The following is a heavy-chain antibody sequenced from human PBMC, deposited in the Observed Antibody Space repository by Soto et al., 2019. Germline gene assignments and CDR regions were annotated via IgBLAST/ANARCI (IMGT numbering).Heavy chain of an antibody. D-gene: IGHD2-2*02. J-gene: IGHJ6*02. CDR1: GYSFTSYW. CDR3: ARLCSSTSCYTDAYYGMDV. V-gene: IGHV5-10-1*01. Sequence: ESLKISCKGSGYSFTSYWISWVRQMPGKGLEWMGRIDPSDSYTNYSPSFQGHVTISADKSISTAYLQWSSLKASDTAMYYCARLCSSTSCYTDAYYGMDVWGQGTTVTVSS. CDR2: IDPSDSYT.